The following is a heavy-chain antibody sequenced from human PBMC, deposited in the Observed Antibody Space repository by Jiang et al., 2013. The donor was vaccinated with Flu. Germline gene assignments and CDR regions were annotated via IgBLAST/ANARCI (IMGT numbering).Heavy chain of an antibody. CDR1: GYSFTSYW. CDR2: IYPGDSDT. V-gene: IGHV5-51*01. D-gene: IGHD6-19*01. Sequence: GAEVKKPGESLKISCKGSGYSFTSYWIGWVRQMPGKGLEWMGIIYPGDSDTRYSPSFQGQVTISADKSISTAYLQWSSLKASDTAMYYCARAYGSGSGWYLMALFQHWGQGTLVTVSS. J-gene: IGHJ1*01. CDR3: ARAYGSGSGWYLMALFQH.